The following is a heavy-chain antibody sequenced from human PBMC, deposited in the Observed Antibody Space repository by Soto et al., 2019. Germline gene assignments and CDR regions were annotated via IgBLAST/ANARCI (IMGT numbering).Heavy chain of an antibody. D-gene: IGHD2-21*02. CDR2: SIPIFGTA. J-gene: IGHJ4*02. V-gene: IGHV1-69*01. CDR3: ARGKLPYCGGDCYLDY. CDR1: GGTFSSYA. Sequence: QVQLVQSGAEVKKPGSSVKVSCKASGGTFSSYAISGVRQAPGQGLEWMGGSIPIFGTANYAQKFQGRVTITADDSTSTDYMELSSLRSEDTAVYYCARGKLPYCGGDCYLDYWGQGTLVTVSS.